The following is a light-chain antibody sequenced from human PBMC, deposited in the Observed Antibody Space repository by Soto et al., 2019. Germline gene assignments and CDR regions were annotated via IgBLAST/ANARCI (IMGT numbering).Light chain of an antibody. Sequence: DIQMTQSPSTLSASVGDRVIITCRASQSISSWLAWYQQKPGKAPKLLIYKASSLESGVPSRFSGSGSGTEFTLTISSLQPDDFATYYCQHHGTFGQGTKVDIK. CDR2: KAS. J-gene: IGKJ1*01. CDR3: QHHGT. V-gene: IGKV1-5*03. CDR1: QSISSW.